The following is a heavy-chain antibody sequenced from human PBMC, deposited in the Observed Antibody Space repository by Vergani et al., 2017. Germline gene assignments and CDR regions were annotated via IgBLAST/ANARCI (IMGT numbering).Heavy chain of an antibody. CDR3: ARDRNSGSFDY. Sequence: QVQLVESGGGLVKPGGSLRLSCAASGFTFSDYYMSWIRQAPGKGLEWVSYISSSSSYTNYADSVKGRFTISRDNAKNSLYLQMNSLRAEDTAVYYCARDRNSGSFDYWGQGTLDTVSS. J-gene: IGHJ4*02. D-gene: IGHD1-26*01. CDR1: GFTFSDYY. V-gene: IGHV3-11*06. CDR2: ISSSSSYT.